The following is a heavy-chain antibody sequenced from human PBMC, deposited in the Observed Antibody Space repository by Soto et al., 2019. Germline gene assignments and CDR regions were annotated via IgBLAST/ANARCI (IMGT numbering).Heavy chain of an antibody. CDR2: IYCSGST. CDR3: ARAYYDFWSGYYSGPSHGWFDP. Sequence: PSETLSLTCTVSGGSISSYYWSWIRQPPGKGLEWIGYIYCSGSTNYNPSLKSRVAISVDTSKNQFSLKLSSVTAADTAVYYCARAYYDFWSGYYSGPSHGWFDPWGQGTLVTVSS. D-gene: IGHD3-3*01. J-gene: IGHJ5*02. V-gene: IGHV4-59*01. CDR1: GGSISSYY.